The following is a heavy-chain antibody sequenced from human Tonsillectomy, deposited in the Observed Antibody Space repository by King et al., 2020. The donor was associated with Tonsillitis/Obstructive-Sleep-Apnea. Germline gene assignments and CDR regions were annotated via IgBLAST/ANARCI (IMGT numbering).Heavy chain of an antibody. V-gene: IGHV4-59*01. CDR2: IYDNGST. CDR3: ARDMVLEAGGDAFDI. J-gene: IGHJ3*02. CDR1: GGSISSYY. Sequence: QLQESGPGRVKPSETLSLTCTVSGGSISSYYWSWIRQPPGKGLEWIGYIYDNGSTNYNPSLKSRVTISVDTSKNQFSLKLSSVTAADTAVYYCARDMVLEAGGDAFDIWGQGTMVTVSS. D-gene: IGHD2-8*01.